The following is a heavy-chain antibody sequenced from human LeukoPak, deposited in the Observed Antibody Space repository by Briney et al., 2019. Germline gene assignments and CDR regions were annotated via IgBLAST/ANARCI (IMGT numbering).Heavy chain of an antibody. D-gene: IGHD3-3*01. CDR2: INPSGGST. CDR1: GYTFTSYY. Sequence: ASVKVSCKASGYTFTSYYMHWVRQAPGQGLEWMGIINPSGGSTSYAQKFQGRVTMTRDTSTSTVYTELSSLRSEDTAVYYCARDQGYDFWSGYYNYYYYYGMDVWGQGTTVTVSS. CDR3: ARDQGYDFWSGYYNYYYYYGMDV. V-gene: IGHV1-46*01. J-gene: IGHJ6*02.